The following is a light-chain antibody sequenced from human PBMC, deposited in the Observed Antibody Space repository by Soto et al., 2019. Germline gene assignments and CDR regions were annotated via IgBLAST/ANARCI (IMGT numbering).Light chain of an antibody. CDR1: SRDVGGQNY. CDR2: DVS. CDR3: SSYSITATLV. V-gene: IGLV2-14*01. Sequence: QSALTQPASVSGSPGQSITISCTGTSRDVGGQNYVSWYQQHPGKVPRLVIHDVSNRPSGVSDRFSGSKSGNTASLTISGLQAEDEADYYCSSYSITATLVFGGGTKLTVL. J-gene: IGLJ2*01.